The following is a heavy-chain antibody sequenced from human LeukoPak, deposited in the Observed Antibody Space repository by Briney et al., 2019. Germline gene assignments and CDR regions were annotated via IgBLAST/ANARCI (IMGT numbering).Heavy chain of an antibody. Sequence: QPGGSLRLSCAASGFTFSNYAMHWVRQAPGKGLEYVSGISSNGGDTYYANSVKGRFTISRDNSKNTLYLQMGSLRAEDMAMYYCASRDSRGYWGQGTLVTVSS. J-gene: IGHJ4*02. V-gene: IGHV3-64*01. CDR2: ISSNGGDT. CDR3: ASRDSRGY. D-gene: IGHD3-22*01. CDR1: GFTFSNYA.